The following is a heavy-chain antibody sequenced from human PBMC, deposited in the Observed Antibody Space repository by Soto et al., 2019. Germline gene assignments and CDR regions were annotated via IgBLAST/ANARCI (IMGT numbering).Heavy chain of an antibody. CDR1: GFMINTYW. CDR2: INQEGSEK. Sequence: EVQLVESGGGLVQPGGSLRLSCAASGFMINTYWMTWVRQGPGKGLEWVANINQEGSEKYHADSVKGRFTISRDDAKNSLYLQMNSLRVEDTAVYYCVRGGQSSYVNWGHGTLVTVSS. J-gene: IGHJ4*01. D-gene: IGHD1-26*01. CDR3: VRGGQSSYVN. V-gene: IGHV3-7*04.